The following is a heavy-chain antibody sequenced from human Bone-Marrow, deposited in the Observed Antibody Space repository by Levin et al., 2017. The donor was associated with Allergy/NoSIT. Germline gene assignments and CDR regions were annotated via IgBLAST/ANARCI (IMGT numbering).Heavy chain of an antibody. CDR1: GLSFSTYT. J-gene: IGHJ6*02. D-gene: IGHD3-16*01. V-gene: IGHV3-21*01. CDR2: ISSSSGYI. Sequence: GGSLRLSCAASGLSFSTYTMHWVRQAPGKGLEWVSSISSSSGYIYYADSVKGRFTISRDNAKNSLYLQMNSLRAEDTALYYCARRMLTLGIDYYSMDVWGQGTTVTVSS. CDR3: ARRMLTLGIDYYSMDV.